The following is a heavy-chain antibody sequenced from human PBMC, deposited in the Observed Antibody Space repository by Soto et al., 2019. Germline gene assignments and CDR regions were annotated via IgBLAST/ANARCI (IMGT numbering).Heavy chain of an antibody. D-gene: IGHD2-21*02. CDR2: IYYSGST. CDR3: ARTPYCGGDCYPDFDY. CDR1: GGSISSYY. Sequence: PSETLSLTCTVSGGSISSYYWSWIRQPPGKGLEWIGYIYYSGSTNYNPSLKSRVTISVDTSKNQFSLKLSSVTAADTAVYYCARTPYCGGDCYPDFDYWGQGTLVTVS. J-gene: IGHJ4*02. V-gene: IGHV4-59*01.